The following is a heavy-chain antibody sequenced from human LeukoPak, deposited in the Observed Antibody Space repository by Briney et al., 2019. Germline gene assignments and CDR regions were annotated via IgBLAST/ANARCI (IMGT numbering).Heavy chain of an antibody. CDR1: GFTFSSYG. J-gene: IGHJ3*02. V-gene: IGHV3-23*01. Sequence: PGGSLRLSCAASGFTFSSYGMSWVRQAPGKGLEWVSSISGSGTDTYYADSVKGRFTISRDISQNTLYLQMNSLRVEDTAVYYCAKDDRDLRYCGGDCRAAFDIWGQGTMVTVSS. D-gene: IGHD2-21*01. CDR3: AKDDRDLRYCGGDCRAAFDI. CDR2: ISGSGTDT.